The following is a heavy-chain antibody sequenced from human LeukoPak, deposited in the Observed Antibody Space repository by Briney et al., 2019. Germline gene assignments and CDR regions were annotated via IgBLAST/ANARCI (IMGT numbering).Heavy chain of an antibody. D-gene: IGHD2-2*01. V-gene: IGHV1-18*01. CDR3: ARDRTLAEYCSSTSCYYYYYMDV. CDR1: GYTFTSYG. J-gene: IGHJ6*03. CDR2: ISAYNGNT. Sequence: ASVKVSCKASGYTFTSYGISWVRQAPGQGLEWMGWISAYNGNTNYAQKLHGRGTMTTDTSTSTAYMELRSLRSDDTAVYYCARDRTLAEYCSSTSCYYYYYMDVWGKGTTVTVSS.